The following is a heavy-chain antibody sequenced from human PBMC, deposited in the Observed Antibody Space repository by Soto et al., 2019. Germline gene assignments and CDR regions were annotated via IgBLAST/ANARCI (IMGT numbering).Heavy chain of an antibody. D-gene: IGHD1-20*01. CDR2: IYYSGST. Sequence: SETLSLTCTVSGGSISSGGGYYWSWIRQHPGKGLEWIGNIYYSGSTFYNPSLKSRITISVDTSQNQFSLRLSSVTAADTAVYYCARTITGGDYGIDVWGQGTTVTVSS. J-gene: IGHJ6*02. CDR1: GGSISSGGGYY. CDR3: ARTITGGDYGIDV. V-gene: IGHV4-31*03.